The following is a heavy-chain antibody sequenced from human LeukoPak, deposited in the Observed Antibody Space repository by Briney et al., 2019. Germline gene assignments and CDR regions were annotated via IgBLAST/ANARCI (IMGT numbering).Heavy chain of an antibody. Sequence: SETLSLTCTVSGGSISSYYWSWIRQPPGKGLEWIGYIHYSGSTNYTPSLKSRVTISVDTSKNQFSLKLSSVTAADTAVYYCARNLQLWKKNYYYYYMDVWGKGTTVTISS. D-gene: IGHD5-18*01. CDR2: IHYSGST. J-gene: IGHJ6*03. V-gene: IGHV4-59*01. CDR1: GGSISSYY. CDR3: ARNLQLWKKNYYYYYMDV.